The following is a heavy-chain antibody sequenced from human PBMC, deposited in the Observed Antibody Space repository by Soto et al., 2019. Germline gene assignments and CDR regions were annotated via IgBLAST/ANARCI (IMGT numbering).Heavy chain of an antibody. V-gene: IGHV3-23*01. Sequence: PGGSLRLSCAASGFTFSSYAMSWVRQAPGKGLEWVSAISGSGGSTYYADSVKGRFTISRDNSKNTLYLQMNSLRAEDTAVYYCAKSSSFLPNWNDGYWGQGTLVTVSS. J-gene: IGHJ4*02. CDR3: AKSSSFLPNWNDGY. D-gene: IGHD1-1*01. CDR2: ISGSGGST. CDR1: GFTFSSYA.